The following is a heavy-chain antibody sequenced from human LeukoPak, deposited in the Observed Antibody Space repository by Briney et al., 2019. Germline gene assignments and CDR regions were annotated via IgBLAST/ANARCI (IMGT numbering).Heavy chain of an antibody. CDR2: ISGSGGST. V-gene: IGHV3-23*01. Sequence: GGTLRLSCAASGFTFSSYAMSWVRQAPGKGLEWVSAISGSGGSTYYADSVKGRFTISRDNSKNTLYLQMNSLRAEDTAVYYCAKRRTATKRNGDYYFDYWGQGTLVTVSS. CDR1: GFTFSSYA. CDR3: AKRRTATKRNGDYYFDY. J-gene: IGHJ4*02. D-gene: IGHD5-18*01.